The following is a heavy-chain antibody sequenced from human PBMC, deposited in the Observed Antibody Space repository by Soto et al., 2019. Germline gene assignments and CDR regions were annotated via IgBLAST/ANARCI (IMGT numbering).Heavy chain of an antibody. CDR3: ARGLRAYGGNPYFDS. D-gene: IGHD2-15*01. CDR2: FYYTGGTYST. CDR1: GGSISSSGSY. J-gene: IGHJ4*02. Sequence: SETLSLTCTVSGGSISSSGSYWGWVRQPPGKGLEWIVSFYYTGGTYSTYYNPSLKSRVTISVDTPKRQFSLNLRSVTAADTAVYYCARGLRAYGGNPYFDSWGQGTLVTVSS. V-gene: IGHV4-39*01.